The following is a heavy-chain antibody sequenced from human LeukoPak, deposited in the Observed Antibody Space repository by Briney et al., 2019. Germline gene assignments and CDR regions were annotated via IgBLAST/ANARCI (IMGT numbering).Heavy chain of an antibody. Sequence: PSETLSLTCTVSGGSISSYYWSWIRQPAGKGLEWIGRIYTSGSTNYNPSLKSRVTMSVDTSKNQFSLKLSSVTAADTAVYYCARDLYKSGRLVRGMDVWGQGTTVTVSS. CDR1: GGSISSYY. D-gene: IGHD6-19*01. CDR3: ARDLYKSGRLVRGMDV. V-gene: IGHV4-4*07. CDR2: IYTSGST. J-gene: IGHJ6*02.